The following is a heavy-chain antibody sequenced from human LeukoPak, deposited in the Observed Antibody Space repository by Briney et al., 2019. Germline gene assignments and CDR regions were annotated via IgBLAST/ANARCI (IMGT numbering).Heavy chain of an antibody. V-gene: IGHV3-23*01. Sequence: GGSLRLSCAASGFTFSSYAMSWVRQAPGKGLEWVSAISGSGGSTYYADSVKGRFTISRDNSKNTLYLQMNSLRAEDTAVYYCAKDQGGRYYDILAGYYPENFFDYWGQGTLVTVSS. CDR1: GFTFSSYA. J-gene: IGHJ4*02. CDR2: ISGSGGST. CDR3: AKDQGGRYYDILAGYYPENFFDY. D-gene: IGHD3-9*01.